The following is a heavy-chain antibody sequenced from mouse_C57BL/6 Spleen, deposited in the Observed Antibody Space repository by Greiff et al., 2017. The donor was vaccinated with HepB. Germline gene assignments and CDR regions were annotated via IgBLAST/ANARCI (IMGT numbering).Heavy chain of an antibody. V-gene: IGHV1-66*01. J-gene: IGHJ3*01. Sequence: QVQLQHSGPELVKPGASVKISCKASGYSFTSYYIHWVKQRPGQGLEWIGWIYPGSGNTKYNEKFKGKATLTADTSSSTAYMQLSSLTSEDSAVYYCAREDGSSSGFAYWGQGTLVTVSA. D-gene: IGHD1-1*01. CDR1: GYSFTSYY. CDR2: IYPGSGNT. CDR3: AREDGSSSGFAY.